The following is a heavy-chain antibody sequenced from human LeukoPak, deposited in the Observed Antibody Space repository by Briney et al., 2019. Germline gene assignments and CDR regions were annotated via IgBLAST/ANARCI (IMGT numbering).Heavy chain of an antibody. CDR2: ISGSGGST. V-gene: IGHV3-23*01. D-gene: IGHD3-10*01. CDR3: AKDRAFGSPHPGDY. J-gene: IGHJ4*02. Sequence: PGGSLRLSCAASVFTFSSYAMSWVRQAPGKGLEWVSAISGSGGSTYYADSVKGRVTISRDNPKNTLYLQMNSLRAEDTAVYYCAKDRAFGSPHPGDYWGQGTLVTVSS. CDR1: VFTFSSYA.